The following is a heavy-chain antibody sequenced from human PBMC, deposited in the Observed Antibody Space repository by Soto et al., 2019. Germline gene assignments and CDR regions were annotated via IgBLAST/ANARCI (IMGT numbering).Heavy chain of an antibody. CDR2: IYYSGST. J-gene: IGHJ4*02. V-gene: IGHV4-61*01. CDR1: GGSVSSGSYY. D-gene: IGHD2-15*01. CDR3: GRASGSSDY. Sequence: SETLSLTCTVSGGSVSSGSYYWSWIRQPPGKGLEWIGYIYYSGSTNYNPSLKSRVTMSVDTSKNQFSLSLTSVTAADTAVYYCGRASGSSDYWGQGTLVTVS.